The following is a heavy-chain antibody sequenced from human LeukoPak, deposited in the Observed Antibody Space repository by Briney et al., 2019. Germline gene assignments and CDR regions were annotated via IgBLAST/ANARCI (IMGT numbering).Heavy chain of an antibody. J-gene: IGHJ4*02. V-gene: IGHV1-2*02. CDR1: GYTFTGYY. CDR3: ARQLRYFDWPTTEPIDY. Sequence: ASVKVSCKASGYTFTGYYMHWVRQAPGQGLEWMGWINPNSGGTNYAQKFQGRVTMTRDTSISTAYMELSRLRSDDTAVYYCARQLRYFDWPTTEPIDYWGQGTLVTVSS. D-gene: IGHD3-9*01. CDR2: INPNSGGT.